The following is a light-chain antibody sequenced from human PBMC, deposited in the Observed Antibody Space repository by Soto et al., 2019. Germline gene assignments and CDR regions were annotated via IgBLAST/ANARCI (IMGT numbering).Light chain of an antibody. J-gene: IGKJ1*01. CDR2: GAS. CDR1: QSVSSS. CDR3: QQYNNWWT. V-gene: IGKV3-15*01. Sequence: EIVMTQSPATLSVSPGERVTLSCRASQSVSSSLAWYQQKPGQAPRLLIHGASTRAIGIPARFSGSGSETEFTLTITSLQSEDFAVYYCQQYNNWWTFGQGTKVEIK.